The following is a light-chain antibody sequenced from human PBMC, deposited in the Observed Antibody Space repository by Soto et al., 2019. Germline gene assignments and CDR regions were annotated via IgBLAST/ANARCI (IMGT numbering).Light chain of an antibody. Sequence: EIVMTQSPATLSVSPGERATLSCRASQSVSSNLAWYQQKPGQAPRLLIYGASTRATDIPGRFSGSRSGTEFTLTISSLQSEDFAVYYCQQYNNWPLFTFGPGTKVDIK. J-gene: IGKJ3*01. CDR2: GAS. V-gene: IGKV3-15*01. CDR1: QSVSSN. CDR3: QQYNNWPLFT.